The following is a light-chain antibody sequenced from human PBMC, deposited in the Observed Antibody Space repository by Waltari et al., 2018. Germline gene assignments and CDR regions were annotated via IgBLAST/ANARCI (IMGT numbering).Light chain of an antibody. CDR2: DAS. J-gene: IGKJ1*01. CDR1: QSVNNY. V-gene: IGKV3-11*01. Sequence: DIVLTQSPATLSSSPGERATLSCRASQSVNNYLAWYQQKPGQAPRLLIYDASNRATGIPARFSGSGSGTDFTLTISSLEPEDFAVYYCQQRGNWPWTVGQGTKVEIK. CDR3: QQRGNWPWT.